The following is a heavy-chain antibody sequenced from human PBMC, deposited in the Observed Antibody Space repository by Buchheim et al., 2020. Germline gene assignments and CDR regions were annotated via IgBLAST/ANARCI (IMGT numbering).Heavy chain of an antibody. J-gene: IGHJ4*02. CDR1: GFTFSSYA. CDR3: AKDIWSSTSCSDY. Sequence: EVQLLESGGGLVQPGGSLRLSCAASGFTFSSYAMSWVRQAPGKGLEWGSAISGSGGSTYYADSVKGRFTISRGNSQNTVDLQMNSLRAEDTAVYYCAKDIWSSTSCSDYWGQGTL. V-gene: IGHV3-23*01. D-gene: IGHD2-2*01. CDR2: ISGSGGST.